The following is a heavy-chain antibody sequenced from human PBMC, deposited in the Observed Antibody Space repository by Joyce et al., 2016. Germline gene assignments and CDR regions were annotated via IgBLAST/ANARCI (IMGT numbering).Heavy chain of an antibody. CDR1: GFRFSSQG. Sequence: QVQLMESGGGVVQPGRSLRLSCAASGFRFSSQGMHWVRQAPGKGLEWVAVISYDGSNKYYADSVKARFTISRDNSKNTLYPQMNSLRVEDTAVYYCAKSAVPAAVVDYWGQGTLVTVSS. CDR2: ISYDGSNK. CDR3: AKSAVPAAVVDY. V-gene: IGHV3-30*18. J-gene: IGHJ4*02. D-gene: IGHD2-2*01.